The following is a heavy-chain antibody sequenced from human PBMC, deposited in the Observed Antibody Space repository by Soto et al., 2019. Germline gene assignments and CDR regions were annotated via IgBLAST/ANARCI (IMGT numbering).Heavy chain of an antibody. CDR2: VWYDGTDK. J-gene: IGHJ4*02. CDR1: GFPFSTYA. D-gene: IGHD2-2*01. CDR3: ARTDCSSSDCLRDLVGAVTMDY. V-gene: IGHV3-33*01. Sequence: HVYLVESGGGVVQPGRSLRLSCAASGFPFSTYAMHWVRQAPGKGLEWVAVVWYDGTDKNYADSVKGRFTISRDNSKSTPYLQMHHLRVDDTGVYHCARTDCSSSDCLRDLVGAVTMDYWGQGTPVTVSS.